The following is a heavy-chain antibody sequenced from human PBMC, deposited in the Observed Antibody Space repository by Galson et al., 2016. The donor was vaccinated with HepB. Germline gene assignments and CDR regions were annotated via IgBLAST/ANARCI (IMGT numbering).Heavy chain of an antibody. CDR2: MSVDGSNK. D-gene: IGHD1-26*01. Sequence: SLRLSCAASGFTFSSYGMHWVRQAPGKGLEWVAVMSVDGSNKYYADSVKGRFIISRDNSKNTLCLQMNSLRAEDTAVYFCAKGHSQTYYYYYGMDVWGQGTMVTVSS. J-gene: IGHJ6*02. V-gene: IGHV3-30*18. CDR3: AKGHSQTYYYYYGMDV. CDR1: GFTFSSYG.